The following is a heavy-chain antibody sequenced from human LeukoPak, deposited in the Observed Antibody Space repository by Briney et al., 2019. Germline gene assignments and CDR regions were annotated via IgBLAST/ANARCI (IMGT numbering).Heavy chain of an antibody. D-gene: IGHD2-8*02. Sequence: SETLSLTCAVDGGSFGGYYWTWFRQSPGKGLECIGEINHMGTTNSNPSLKSRVTLSVDVSKRQFSLRLTSVTAADTAVYFCARGGNVLVVTQKRKKPFDYWGQGTLVTVSS. J-gene: IGHJ4*02. CDR1: GGSFGGYY. V-gene: IGHV4-34*01. CDR2: INHMGTT. CDR3: ARGGNVLVVTQKRKKPFDY.